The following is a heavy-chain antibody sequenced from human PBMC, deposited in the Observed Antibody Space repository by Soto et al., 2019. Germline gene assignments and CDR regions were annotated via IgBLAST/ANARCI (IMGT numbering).Heavy chain of an antibody. CDR3: ARDYCSGGSCYSESYYYGMDV. D-gene: IGHD2-15*01. J-gene: IGHJ6*01. CDR1: GFTFSSYG. V-gene: IGHV3-33*01. Sequence: SGGSLRLSCAVSGFTFSSYGMHWVRQAPGKGLEWVAVIWYDGSNKYYADSVKGRFTISRDNSKNTLFLQMTSLRDEDTALYYCARDYCSGGSCYSESYYYGMDVWGLGTTVTVS. CDR2: IWYDGSNK.